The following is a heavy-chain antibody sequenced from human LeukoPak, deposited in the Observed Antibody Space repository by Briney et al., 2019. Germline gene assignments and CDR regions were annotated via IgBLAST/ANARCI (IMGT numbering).Heavy chain of an antibody. CDR2: IVGSGVTT. Sequence: GGSLRLSCVASGFTSSNYGMNWVRQAPGKGLEWVSGIVGSGVTTYYADSVKGRFTISRDNSKNTLYLHMNGLRVEDTAIYYCARDERWIQFNYWGQGTLVTVSS. V-gene: IGHV3-23*01. CDR3: ARDERWIQFNY. J-gene: IGHJ4*02. CDR1: GFTSSNYG. D-gene: IGHD5-18*01.